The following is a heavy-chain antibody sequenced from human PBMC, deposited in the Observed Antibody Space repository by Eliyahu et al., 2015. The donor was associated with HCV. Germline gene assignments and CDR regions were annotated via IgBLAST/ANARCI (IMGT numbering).Heavy chain of an antibody. CDR3: ARGADCDGDCPPHAFDI. CDR1: GLXFFPST. CDR2: ISSSGNIR. J-gene: IGHJ3*02. Sequence: EVRLVESGGGLVKPGGSLRLSCEASGLXFFPSTFNWVRHIPGERLEWVSSISSSGNIRDYAVSVKGRFTISRDNAKNSLYLQMNSLGPEDAGLYYCARGADCDGDCPPHAFDIWGQGTVVSVSS. V-gene: IGHV3-21*01. D-gene: IGHD2-21*02.